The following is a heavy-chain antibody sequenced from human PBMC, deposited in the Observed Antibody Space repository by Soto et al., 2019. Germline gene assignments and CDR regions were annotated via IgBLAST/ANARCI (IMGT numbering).Heavy chain of an antibody. Sequence: PSETLSLTCTVSGGSISSYYWSWIRQPPGKGLEWIGYIYYSGSTNYNPSLKSRVTISVDTSKNQFSLKLSSVTAADTAVYYCARHTKEGYCSSTSCSKLDPWGQGTLVTVSS. D-gene: IGHD2-2*01. CDR3: ARHTKEGYCSSTSCSKLDP. CDR2: IYYSGST. V-gene: IGHV4-59*08. J-gene: IGHJ5*02. CDR1: GGSISSYY.